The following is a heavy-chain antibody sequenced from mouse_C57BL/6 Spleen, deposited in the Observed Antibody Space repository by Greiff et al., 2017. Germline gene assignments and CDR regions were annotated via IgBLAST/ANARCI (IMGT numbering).Heavy chain of an antibody. CDR3: AREGDDYNYFDY. CDR2: IYPGDGDT. Sequence: VKLQESGAELVKPGASVKISCKASGYAFSSYWMNWVKQRPGKGLEWIGQIYPGDGDTNYNGKFKGKATLTADKSSSTAYMQLSSLTSEDSAVYFCAREGDDYNYFDYWGQGTTLTVSS. CDR1: GYAFSSYW. D-gene: IGHD2-4*01. V-gene: IGHV1-80*01. J-gene: IGHJ2*01.